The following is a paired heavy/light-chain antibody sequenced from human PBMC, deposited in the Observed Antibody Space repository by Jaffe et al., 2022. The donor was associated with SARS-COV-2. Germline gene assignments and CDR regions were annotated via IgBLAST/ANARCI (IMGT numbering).Light chain of an antibody. CDR2: STN. Sequence: QTVVTQEPSFSVSPGGTVTLTCGLNSGSVSTTNYPSWYQQTPGQAPRTLVYSTNTRSSGVPDRFSGSILGNKAALTITGAQAADECDYYCVLYMGSGIWVFGGGTKLTVL. J-gene: IGLJ3*02. V-gene: IGLV8-61*01. CDR1: SGSVSTTNY. CDR3: VLYMGSGIWV.
Heavy chain of an antibody. CDR1: GFTFSNYG. Sequence: QVQLVESGGGVVQPGRSLRLSCETSGFTFSNYGMHWVRQAPGKGLEWVAVIWYDGSKTYYADSVKGRFTVSRDNSKNTLSLQMSGLRGEDTAIYYCAREGRGWYEVSSWFDPWGQGTLVTVSS. V-gene: IGHV3-33*01. J-gene: IGHJ5*02. D-gene: IGHD6-19*01. CDR3: AREGRGWYEVSSWFDP. CDR2: IWYDGSKT.